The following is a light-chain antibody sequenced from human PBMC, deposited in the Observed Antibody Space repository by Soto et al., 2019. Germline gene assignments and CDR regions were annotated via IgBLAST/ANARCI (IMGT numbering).Light chain of an antibody. CDR2: AAS. CDR1: QGISSY. J-gene: IGKJ3*01. CDR3: PQYYRDPFT. Sequence: AIRMTQSPSSFSASTGDRVTITCRASQGISSYLAWYQQKPGKAPKLLIYAASTLQSGVPSRFSGSGSGTDFTITISCLQSEDFATYYCPQYYRDPFTFGPGTKVDIK. V-gene: IGKV1-8*01.